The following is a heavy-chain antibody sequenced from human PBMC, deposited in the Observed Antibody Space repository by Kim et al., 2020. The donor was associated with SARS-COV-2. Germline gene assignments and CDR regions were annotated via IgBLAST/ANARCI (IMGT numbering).Heavy chain of an antibody. Sequence: ASVKVSCKASGYTFTSYYMHWVRQAPGQGLEWMGIINPSGGSTSYAQKFQGRVTMTRDTSTSTVYMELSSLRSEDTAVYYCAAQQVGATGEFDPWGQGTLVTVSS. J-gene: IGHJ5*02. CDR3: AAQQVGATGEFDP. V-gene: IGHV1-46*01. CDR1: GYTFTSYY. CDR2: INPSGGST. D-gene: IGHD1-26*01.